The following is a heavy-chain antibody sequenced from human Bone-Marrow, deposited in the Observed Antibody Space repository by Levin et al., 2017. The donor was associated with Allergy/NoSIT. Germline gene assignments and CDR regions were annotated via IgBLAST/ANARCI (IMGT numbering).Heavy chain of an antibody. Sequence: SVKVSCKASGGIFNNYAFNWVRQAPGQGLEWMGGIIPVFDITNSAQRFQGKFRITADESTSTVYMELRSLSTADTAVYYCAGGQLWDGYYPRGFDDWGQGTLVSVSS. CDR2: IIPVFDIT. CDR1: GGIFNNYA. V-gene: IGHV1-69*13. D-gene: IGHD3-3*01. J-gene: IGHJ4*02. CDR3: AGGQLWDGYYPRGFDD.